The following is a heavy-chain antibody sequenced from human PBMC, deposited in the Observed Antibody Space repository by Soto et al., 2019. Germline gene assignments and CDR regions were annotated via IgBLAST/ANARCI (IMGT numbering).Heavy chain of an antibody. Sequence: GSLRLSCAASGSTFSSYWMSWVRQAPGKGVEWVGNIKQDGSEKYYVESVKGLFTISRDNAKYSLYLQMNSLRAEDTSVYYCARDRYRSGFHWFDPWGQGTLVTVSS. V-gene: IGHV3-7*01. D-gene: IGHD6-19*01. CDR1: GSTFSSYW. CDR3: ARDRYRSGFHWFDP. CDR2: IKQDGSEK. J-gene: IGHJ5*02.